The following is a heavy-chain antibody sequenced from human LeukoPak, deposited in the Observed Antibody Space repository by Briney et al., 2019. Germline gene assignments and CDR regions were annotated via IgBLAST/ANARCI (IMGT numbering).Heavy chain of an antibody. D-gene: IGHD3-10*01. CDR1: GYTFTSYG. CDR3: ARVLYYYGSGSYGWFDP. J-gene: IGHJ5*02. V-gene: IGHV1-18*01. Sequence: ASVKVSCKASGYTFTSYGISWVRQAPGQGLEWMGWISAYNGNTNYAQKLQGRVTMTTDTSTSTAYMELRSLRSDDTAVYYCARVLYYYGSGSYGWFDPWGQGTLVTVSS. CDR2: ISAYNGNT.